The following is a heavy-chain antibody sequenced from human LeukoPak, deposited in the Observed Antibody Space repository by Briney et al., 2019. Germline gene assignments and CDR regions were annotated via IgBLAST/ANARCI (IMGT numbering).Heavy chain of an antibody. V-gene: IGHV4-59*08. CDR1: GGSISSYY. CDR2: IYYSGST. D-gene: IGHD2-2*01. Sequence: SETLSLTCTVSGGSISSYYWSWIRQPPGKGLEWIGYIYYSGSTNYNPSLKSRVTISVDTSKNQFSLKLSSVTAADTAVYYCARRGLLRAVVPVHPGGDAFDIWGQGTMVTVSS. J-gene: IGHJ3*02. CDR3: ARRGLLRAVVPVHPGGDAFDI.